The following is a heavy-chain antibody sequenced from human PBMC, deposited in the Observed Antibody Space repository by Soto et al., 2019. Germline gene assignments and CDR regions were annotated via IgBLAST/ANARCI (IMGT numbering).Heavy chain of an antibody. J-gene: IGHJ5*02. V-gene: IGHV3-23*01. CDR2: SSGSGGST. D-gene: IGHD1-7*01. CDR3: AKEGNWNYCET. CDR1: GFSFSSYA. Sequence: WVSVRLSCAASGFSFSSYAMSWVRQAPGKGLEWVSASSGSGGSTYYADSVKGRFTISRDNSKNSLYLQRNSLRAEDTAVYYCAKEGNWNYCETWGKRTRVIASS.